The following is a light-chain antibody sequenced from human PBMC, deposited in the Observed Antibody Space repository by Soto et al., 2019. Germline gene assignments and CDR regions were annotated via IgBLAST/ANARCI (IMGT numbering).Light chain of an antibody. J-gene: IGKJ4*01. V-gene: IGKV3D-11*02. Sequence: EIVMTQSPATLSVSPGERVTLSCRASQSLTRNLAWYQHKPGQSPRLLIYDVSKRATGIPPRFSGSGAGTDFTLTISSLEPEDSATYYCQQRRSSLTFGGRTKVDIK. CDR1: QSLTRN. CDR3: QQRRSSLT. CDR2: DVS.